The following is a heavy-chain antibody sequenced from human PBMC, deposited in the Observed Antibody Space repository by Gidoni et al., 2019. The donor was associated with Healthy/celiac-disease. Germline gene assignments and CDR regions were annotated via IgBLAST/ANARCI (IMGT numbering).Heavy chain of an antibody. CDR2: IYYSGST. CDR1: ACSISSRSDY. V-gene: IGHV4-39*01. D-gene: IGHD1-26*01. Sequence: QLQLQESGPGLVKPSESLSLTCTVSACSISSRSDYWGWIRLPPGKRLEWIESIYYSGSTYYNPSLKSRVTITVDTSKNQFSLKLSSVTAADTAVYYCARNPVGATMLFIDYWGQGTLVTVSS. CDR3: ARNPVGATMLFIDY. J-gene: IGHJ4*02.